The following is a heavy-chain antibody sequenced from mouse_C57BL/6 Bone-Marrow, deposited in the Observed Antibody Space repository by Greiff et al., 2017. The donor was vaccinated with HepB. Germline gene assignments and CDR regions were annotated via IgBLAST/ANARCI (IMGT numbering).Heavy chain of an antibody. Sequence: VQLVESGGGLVKPGGSLKLSCAASGFTFSDYGMHWVRQAPEKGLEWVAYISSGSSTIYYADTVKGRFTISRDNAKNTLFLQMTSLRSEDTAMYYCARSGITTPYYAMDYWGQGTSVTVSS. J-gene: IGHJ4*01. CDR2: ISSGSSTI. V-gene: IGHV5-17*01. CDR1: GFTFSDYG. D-gene: IGHD2-4*01. CDR3: ARSGITTPYYAMDY.